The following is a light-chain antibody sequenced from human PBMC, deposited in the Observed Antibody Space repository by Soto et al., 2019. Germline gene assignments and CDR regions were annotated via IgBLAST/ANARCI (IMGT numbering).Light chain of an antibody. V-gene: IGKV3-20*01. CDR1: QNVRSPY. J-gene: IGKJ1*01. CDR3: QQYGNSAWT. CDR2: AAS. Sequence: EIVLTQSPGTLSLSPGGRATLSCRASQNVRSPYLAWYQQKPGQAPRLLIYAASSRAAGIPDRFSGSGSGTDFTLTISRLEPEDFAVYYCQQYGNSAWTFGQGTKVEIK.